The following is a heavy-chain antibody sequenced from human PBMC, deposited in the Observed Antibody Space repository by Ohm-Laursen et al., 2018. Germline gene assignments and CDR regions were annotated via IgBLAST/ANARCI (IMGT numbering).Heavy chain of an antibody. CDR3: AKDEAMIVVVITTSAFDI. D-gene: IGHD3-22*01. Sequence: SLRLSCTASGFTFSNYWMHWVRQAPGKGLEWVSAISGSGGSTYYADSVKGRFTISRDNSKNTLYLQMNSLRAEDTAVYYCAKDEAMIVVVITTSAFDIWGQGTMVTVSS. J-gene: IGHJ3*02. CDR1: GFTFSNYW. CDR2: ISGSGGST. V-gene: IGHV3-23*01.